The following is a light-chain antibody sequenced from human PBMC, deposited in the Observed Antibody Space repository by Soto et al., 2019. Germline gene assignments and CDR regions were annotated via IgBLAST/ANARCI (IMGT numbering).Light chain of an antibody. Sequence: EIVFTQSPATPSSSPGERATLSCRASQTVNSRLAWYQHKPGQAPRLLIYHTSNRAAGIPARFSASGSGTDFTLTISDVQPEDFALYYCHQRQSWPRTFGQGTKVDI. V-gene: IGKV3-11*01. CDR3: HQRQSWPRT. CDR2: HTS. CDR1: QTVNSR. J-gene: IGKJ1*01.